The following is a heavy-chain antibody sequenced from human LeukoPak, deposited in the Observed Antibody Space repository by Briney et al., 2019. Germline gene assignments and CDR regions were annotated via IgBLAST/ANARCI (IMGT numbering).Heavy chain of an antibody. CDR1: GFTFDDYA. D-gene: IGHD3-22*01. CDR3: AKDDRAYHDNSLGYFDP. CDR2: ISWNGGSI. V-gene: IGHV3-9*03. Sequence: PGRSLRLSCVASGFTFDDYAMQWVRHAPGKGLEWVSGISWNGGSIVYADSVKGGFTISRENAKNSLYLQMNSLRSEDMALYYCAKDDRAYHDNSLGYFDPGGRGTLVTVSS. J-gene: IGHJ2*01.